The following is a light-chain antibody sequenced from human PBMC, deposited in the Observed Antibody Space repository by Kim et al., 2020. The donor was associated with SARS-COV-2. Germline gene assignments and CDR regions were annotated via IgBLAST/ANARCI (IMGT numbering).Light chain of an antibody. CDR1: QIIETY. V-gene: IGKV1-5*01. CDR3: QNYIRFPYT. J-gene: IGKJ2*01. Sequence: DIQMPQSPSTLSASVGDRVSITCRASQIIETYLAWYQQKRGKAPALLFYQASSLHIGAPSRFSGSGSGTEFTLTINSLRPDDFASYYCQNYIRFPYTFGQGTKLEI. CDR2: QAS.